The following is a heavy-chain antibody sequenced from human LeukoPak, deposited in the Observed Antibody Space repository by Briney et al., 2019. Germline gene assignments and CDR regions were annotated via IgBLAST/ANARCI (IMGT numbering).Heavy chain of an antibody. V-gene: IGHV4-30-4*08. CDR3: ARGAPRYGGSY. J-gene: IGHJ4*02. CDR1: GGSISSGDYY. Sequence: SETLSLTCTVSGGSISSGDYYWSWIRQPPGKGLEWIGYIYYSGSTYYNPSLKSRVTISVDTSKNQFSLKLSSVTAADTAVYYCARGAPRYGGSYWGQGTLVTVSS. D-gene: IGHD4-23*01. CDR2: IYYSGST.